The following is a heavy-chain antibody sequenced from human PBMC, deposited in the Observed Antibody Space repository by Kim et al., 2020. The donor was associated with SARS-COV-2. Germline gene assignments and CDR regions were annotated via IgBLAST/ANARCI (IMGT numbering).Heavy chain of an antibody. J-gene: IGHJ4*02. D-gene: IGHD4-4*01. CDR1: GFTFSGSA. V-gene: IGHV3-73*01. CDR2: IRSKANSYAT. CDR3: TTSPIYSNHGGY. Sequence: GGSLRLSCAASGFTFSGSAMHWVRQASGKGLEWVGRIRSKANSYATAYAASVKGRFTISRDDSKNTAYLQMNSLKTEDTAVYYCTTSPIYSNHGGYWGQGTLVTVSS.